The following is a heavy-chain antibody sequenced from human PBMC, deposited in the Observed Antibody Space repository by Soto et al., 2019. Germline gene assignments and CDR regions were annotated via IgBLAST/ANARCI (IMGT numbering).Heavy chain of an antibody. CDR2: INPNSGGT. D-gene: IGHD3-3*01. V-gene: IGHV1-2*02. CDR3: ARSGSDTVALFGVVITQQWFDP. CDR1: GYTFTGYY. J-gene: IGHJ5*02. Sequence: ASVKVSCKASGYTFTGYYRHWVRQAPGQGLEWMGWINPNSGGTNYAQKFQGRVTMTREKSISTAYMELRRLRSDDTAVYYCARSGSDTVALFGVVITQQWFDPLGQGTLVTVSS.